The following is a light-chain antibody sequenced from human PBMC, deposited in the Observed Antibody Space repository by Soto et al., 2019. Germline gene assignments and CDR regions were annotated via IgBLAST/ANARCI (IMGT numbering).Light chain of an antibody. CDR3: SARDDILSGVV. CDR2: RSD. J-gene: IGLJ2*01. Sequence: QSVLTQPPSASGTPGQRVTISCSGSSSNIGSNHVYWYQQFPGMAPKLLMYRSDQRPTGVPDRFSGSKSGTSASLAISGLRSDDEADYYCSARDDILSGVVFGGGTQLPS. V-gene: IGLV1-47*01. CDR1: SSNIGSNH.